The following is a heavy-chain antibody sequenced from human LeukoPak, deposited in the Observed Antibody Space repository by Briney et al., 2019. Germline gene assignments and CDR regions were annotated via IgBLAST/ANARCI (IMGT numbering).Heavy chain of an antibody. D-gene: IGHD2-2*02. V-gene: IGHV4-4*07. CDR3: AREGVVPAAINAFDI. J-gene: IGHJ3*02. CDR1: GGSISSYY. Sequence: SETLSLTCTVSGGSISSYYWSWIRQPAGKGLEWIGRIYTSGSTNYNPSLKSRVTMSVDTSKNQFSLKLSSVTAADTAVYYCAREGVVPAAINAFDIWGQGTMVTVSS. CDR2: IYTSGST.